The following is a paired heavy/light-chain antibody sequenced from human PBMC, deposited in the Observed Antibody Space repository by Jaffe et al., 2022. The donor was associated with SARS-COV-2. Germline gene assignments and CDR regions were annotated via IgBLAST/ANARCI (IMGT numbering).Heavy chain of an antibody. CDR2: IWYDGSYK. CDR1: GFTFNTYG. D-gene: IGHD3-10*01. J-gene: IGHJ4*02. CDR3: ARDRASNYFDY. Sequence: QVQLVESGGGVVQPGRSLRLSCAASGFTFNTYGMHWVRQAPGKGLEWVAIIWYDGSYKYYADSVTGRFTVSRDNSKNTLYLQINSVRAEDTAVYYCARDRASNYFDYWGQGTLVTVSS. V-gene: IGHV3-33*01.
Light chain of an antibody. CDR3: CSYAGGHTWV. J-gene: IGLJ3*02. CDR1: SSDVGGYNY. CDR2: DVS. V-gene: IGLV2-11*01. Sequence: QSALTQPRSVSGSPGQSVTISCTGTSSDVGGYNYVSWNQQHPGKAPKLMIFDVSKRTSGVPDRFSGSKSGNTASLTISGLQAEDEADYYCCSYAGGHTWVFGGGTKLTVL.